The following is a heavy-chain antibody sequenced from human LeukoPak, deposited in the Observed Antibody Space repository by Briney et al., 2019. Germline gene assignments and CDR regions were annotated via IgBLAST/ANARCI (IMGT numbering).Heavy chain of an antibody. CDR2: IYYSGST. CDR3: ARDANGCSPFDY. V-gene: IGHV4-39*07. CDR1: GGSISSSSYY. J-gene: IGHJ4*02. Sequence: SETLSLTCTVSGGSISSSSYYWGWIRQPPGKGLEWIGSIYYSGSTYYNPSLKSRVTISVDTSKNQLSLRLSSVTAADTAVYYCARDANGCSPFDYWGQGTLVTVSS. D-gene: IGHD1-1*01.